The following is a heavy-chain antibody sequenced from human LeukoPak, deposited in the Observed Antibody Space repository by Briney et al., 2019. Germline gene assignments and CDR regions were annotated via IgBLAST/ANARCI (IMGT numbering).Heavy chain of an antibody. CDR3: ARALQPRIAVARLLY. Sequence: ASVKVSCKASGYTFTGYYMHWVRQAPGQGLEWMGWINPNSGGTNYAQKFQGRVTMTRDTSISTAYMELSRLRSDDTAVYYCARALQPRIAVARLLYWGQGTLVTVSS. CDR2: INPNSGGT. V-gene: IGHV1-2*02. D-gene: IGHD6-19*01. CDR1: GYTFTGYY. J-gene: IGHJ4*02.